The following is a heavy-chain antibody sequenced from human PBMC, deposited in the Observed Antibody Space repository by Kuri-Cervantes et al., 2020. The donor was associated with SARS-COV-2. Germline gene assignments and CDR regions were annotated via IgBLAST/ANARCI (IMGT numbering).Heavy chain of an antibody. CDR1: GFTFSGSA. D-gene: IGHD6-19*01. Sequence: GGSLRLSCAASGFTFSGSAMHWVRQASGKGLEWVGRIRSKANSYATAYAASVKGRFTISRDDSKNTAYLQMNSLRAEDTAVYYCAKDSPGIAVAEASDIWGQGTMVTVSS. J-gene: IGHJ3*02. CDR2: IRSKANSYAT. CDR3: AKDSPGIAVAEASDI. V-gene: IGHV3-73*01.